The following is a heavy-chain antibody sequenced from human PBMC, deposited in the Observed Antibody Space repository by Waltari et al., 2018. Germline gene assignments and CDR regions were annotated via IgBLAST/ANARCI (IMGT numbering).Heavy chain of an antibody. D-gene: IGHD3-22*01. Sequence: QVQLVESGGGVVQPGRSLRRSCTASESTFSSYAMHWVRQAPGKGLEWVAVISYNERNIYYVDSVKGRFTISRDNSKKMLYLQMNSLITEDTAVYYCARDYCDRTNCHGMDVWGQGTTVIVSS. CDR3: ARDYCDRTNCHGMDV. J-gene: IGHJ6*02. CDR1: ESTFSSYA. CDR2: ISYNERNI. V-gene: IGHV3-30*04.